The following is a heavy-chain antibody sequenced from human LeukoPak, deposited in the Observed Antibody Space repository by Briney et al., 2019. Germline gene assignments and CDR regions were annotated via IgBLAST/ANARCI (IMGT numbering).Heavy chain of an antibody. CDR1: GFTFSDYY. CDR3: ARDHAPLGDSSGYALDS. V-gene: IGHV3-11*04. CDR2: ISRSGNIR. D-gene: IGHD3-22*01. J-gene: IGHJ4*02. Sequence: PGGSLRLSCAASGFTFSDYYMYWIRQAPGKGLEWVSYISRSGNIRYYADSVKGRFTISRDNAKNSLYLEMNSLRVEDTALYYCARDHAPLGDSSGYALDSWGQGTLVTVSS.